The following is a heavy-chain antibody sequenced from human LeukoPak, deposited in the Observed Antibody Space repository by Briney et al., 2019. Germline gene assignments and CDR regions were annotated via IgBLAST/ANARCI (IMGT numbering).Heavy chain of an antibody. CDR3: ARGFRYCSGGSCYSAYYYYGMDV. Sequence: SESLSLTCAVYGGSFSGYYWSWIRQPPGKGLEWIGEINHSGSTNYNPSLKSRVTISVDTSKNQFSLKLSSVTAADTAVYYCARGFRYCSGGSCYSAYYYYGMDVWGQGTTVTVSS. V-gene: IGHV4-34*01. CDR1: GGSFSGYY. J-gene: IGHJ6*02. CDR2: INHSGST. D-gene: IGHD2-15*01.